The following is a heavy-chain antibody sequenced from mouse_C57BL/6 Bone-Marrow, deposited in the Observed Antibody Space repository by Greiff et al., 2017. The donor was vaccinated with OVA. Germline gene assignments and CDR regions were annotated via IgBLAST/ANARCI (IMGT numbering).Heavy chain of an antibody. CDR2: INPSSGYT. J-gene: IGHJ1*03. Sequence: VKLVESGAELAKPGASVKLSCKASGYTFTSYWMHWVKQRPGQGLEWIGYINPSSGYTKYNQKFKDKATLTADKSSSTAYMQLSSLTSEDSAVYYCARSVVDWYFDVWGTGTTVTVSS. CDR3: ARSVVDWYFDV. CDR1: GYTFTSYW. D-gene: IGHD1-1*01. V-gene: IGHV1-7*01.